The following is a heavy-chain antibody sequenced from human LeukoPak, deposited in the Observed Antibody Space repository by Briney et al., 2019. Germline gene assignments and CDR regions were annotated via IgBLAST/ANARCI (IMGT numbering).Heavy chain of an antibody. Sequence: GGSLRLSCAASGFTVSSNYMSWVRQAPGKGLEWVSVIYSGGSTYYADSVKGRFTISRDNSKNTLYLQMNSLRAEDTAVYYCARAGCSSTSCSFFDYWGQGTQVTVSS. CDR2: IYSGGST. CDR3: ARAGCSSTSCSFFDY. D-gene: IGHD2-2*01. J-gene: IGHJ4*02. V-gene: IGHV3-66*02. CDR1: GFTVSSNY.